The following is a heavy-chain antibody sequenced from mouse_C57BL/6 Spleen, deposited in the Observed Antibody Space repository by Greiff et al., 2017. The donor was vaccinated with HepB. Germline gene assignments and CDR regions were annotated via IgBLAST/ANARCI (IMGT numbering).Heavy chain of an antibody. CDR3: ARWAHYYGSSYSYYAMDD. J-gene: IGHJ4*01. V-gene: IGHV1-82*01. Sequence: QVQLQQSGPELVKPGASVKISCKASGYAFSSSWMNWVKQRPGKGLEWIGRIYPGDGDTNYNGKFKGKATLTADKSSSTAYMQLSSLTSEDSAVYFCARWAHYYGSSYSYYAMDDWGQGTSVTVSA. CDR1: GYAFSSSW. D-gene: IGHD1-1*01. CDR2: IYPGDGDT.